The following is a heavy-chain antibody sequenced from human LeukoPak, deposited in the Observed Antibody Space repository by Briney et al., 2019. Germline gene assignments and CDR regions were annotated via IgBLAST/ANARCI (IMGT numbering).Heavy chain of an antibody. V-gene: IGHV3-23*01. J-gene: IGHJ4*02. CDR3: AKGPMVRGVIRTFRPYYFDY. D-gene: IGHD3-10*01. Sequence: PGGSLRLSCAASGFTFSSYAMSWVRQAPGKGLEWVSDISGSGSNTYYADSVKGRFTISRDNSKNTLYLQMNSLRAEDTAVYYCAKGPMVRGVIRTFRPYYFDYWGQGTLVTVSS. CDR1: GFTFSSYA. CDR2: ISGSGSNT.